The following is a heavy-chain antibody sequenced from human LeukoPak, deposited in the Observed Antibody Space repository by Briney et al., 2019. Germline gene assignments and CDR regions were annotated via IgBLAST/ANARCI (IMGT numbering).Heavy chain of an antibody. J-gene: IGHJ4*02. V-gene: IGHV5-51*01. Sequence: GESLKISCKGSGYRFGNYWIAWVRQMPGKGLESMGIIYPGDSDTRYSPSFQGQVTFSADKSISTAYLQWSSLKASDTAVYYCARLSDGYNDFWGQGTLVTVSS. CDR3: ARLSDGYNDF. CDR2: IYPGDSDT. D-gene: IGHD5-24*01. CDR1: GYRFGNYW.